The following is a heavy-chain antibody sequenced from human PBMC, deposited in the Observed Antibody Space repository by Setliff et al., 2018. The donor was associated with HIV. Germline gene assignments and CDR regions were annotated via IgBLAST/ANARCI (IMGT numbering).Heavy chain of an antibody. CDR2: IHYSGST. J-gene: IGHJ3*02. D-gene: IGHD6-19*01. CDR3: ARERIAVAGPRVALDI. CDR1: GGSIRSSSYF. V-gene: IGHV4-39*07. Sequence: SETLSLTCTVSGGSIRSSSYFWGWIRQPPGKGLEWIGSIHYSGSTYYNPSLKSRVTISVDTSKNPFSLKLSSVTAADTAVYYCARERIAVAGPRVALDIWGQGTMVTVSS.